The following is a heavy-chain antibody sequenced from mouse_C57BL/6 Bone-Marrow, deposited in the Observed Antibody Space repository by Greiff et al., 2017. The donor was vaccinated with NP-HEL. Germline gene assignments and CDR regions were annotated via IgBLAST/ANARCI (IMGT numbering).Heavy chain of an antibody. J-gene: IGHJ2*01. CDR1: GYTFTSYR. CDR3: TRYPVVAGDYFDY. Sequence: VQLQQSGTVLARPGASVKMSCKTSGYTFTSYRMHWVKQRPGQGLEWIGAIYPGNSDTSYNQKFKGKAKLTAVTSASTAYMELSSLTNEDSAVYYCTRYPVVAGDYFDYWGQGTTLTVSS. V-gene: IGHV1-5*01. CDR2: IYPGNSDT. D-gene: IGHD1-1*01.